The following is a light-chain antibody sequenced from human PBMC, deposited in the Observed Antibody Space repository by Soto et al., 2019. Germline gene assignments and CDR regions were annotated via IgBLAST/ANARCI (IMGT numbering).Light chain of an antibody. CDR3: MQALQTPPT. J-gene: IGKJ1*01. Sequence: DIVMTQSPLSLPVTPGEPASISCRSSQSLLHSNGYNYLDWYLQKPGQSLQLLIYWGSNRASGVPDRLSVSGSGTDFTLKISRVEAEDVGVYYCMQALQTPPTFGQGTKVEI. CDR2: WGS. CDR1: QSLLHSNGYNY. V-gene: IGKV2-28*01.